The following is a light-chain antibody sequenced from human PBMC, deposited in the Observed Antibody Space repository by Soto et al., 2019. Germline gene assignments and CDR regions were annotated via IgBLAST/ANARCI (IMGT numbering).Light chain of an antibody. CDR3: QQYNNWPPMYT. CDR2: GAS. V-gene: IGKV3-15*01. Sequence: EIVMTQSPATLSVSPGERATLSCRPSQSVSSNLAWYQQKPGQAPRLLIYGASTRATGIPARFSGSGSATEFTLTISSLQSKDFAVYYCQQYNNWPPMYTFGQGTKLEIK. CDR1: QSVSSN. J-gene: IGKJ2*01.